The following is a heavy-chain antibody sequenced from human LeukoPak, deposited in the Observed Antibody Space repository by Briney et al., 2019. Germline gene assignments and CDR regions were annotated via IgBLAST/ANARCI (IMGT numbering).Heavy chain of an antibody. CDR2: IYSGGST. V-gene: IGHV3-53*01. Sequence: GGSLRLSCAASGFTVSSNYMSWVRQAPGKGLEWVSLIYSGGSTYYADSVKGRFTISRDNSKNTVYLQMNSLRAEDTAVYYCASTQTFDHWGQGAQVTVSS. CDR1: GFTVSSNY. CDR3: ASTQTFDH. J-gene: IGHJ4*02.